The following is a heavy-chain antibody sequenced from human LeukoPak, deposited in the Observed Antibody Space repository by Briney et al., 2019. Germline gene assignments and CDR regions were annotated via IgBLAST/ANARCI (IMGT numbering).Heavy chain of an antibody. CDR1: GGTFSSYA. Sequence: SVKVSCKASGGTFSSYAISWVRQAPGQGLEWMGRIIPILGIANYAQKFQGRVTITADKSTSTAYMELSSLRSEDTAVYYCARRRYSSGWYSSYFFDYWGQGTLVTVSS. V-gene: IGHV1-69*04. J-gene: IGHJ4*02. D-gene: IGHD6-19*01. CDR3: ARRRYSSGWYSSYFFDY. CDR2: IIPILGIA.